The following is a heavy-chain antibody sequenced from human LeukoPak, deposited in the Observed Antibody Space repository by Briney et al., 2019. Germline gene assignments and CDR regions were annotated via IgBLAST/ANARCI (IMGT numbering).Heavy chain of an antibody. J-gene: IGHJ4*02. D-gene: IGHD4-17*01. Sequence: ASVKVSCKASGYTFTSYGISWVRQAPGQGLEWMGWISAYNGNTNYAQKLQSRVTMTTDTSTSTAYMELRSLRSDDTAVYYCARDLRLRGHFGTVDYWGQGTLVTVSS. V-gene: IGHV1-18*01. CDR3: ARDLRLRGHFGTVDY. CDR2: ISAYNGNT. CDR1: GYTFTSYG.